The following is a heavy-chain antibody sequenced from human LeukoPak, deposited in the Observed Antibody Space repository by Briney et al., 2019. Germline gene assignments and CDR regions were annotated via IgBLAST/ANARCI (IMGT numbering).Heavy chain of an antibody. Sequence: GSSVKVSCKAPGYTFSNFGMSWVRQAPGQGLEWMGWISTYNGNTNYAQKFQRRLTMTTDTSTNTAYMELRSLTSDDTAVYYCARDSSGFPWGIWGQGTLVTVSS. CDR2: ISTYNGNT. CDR1: GYTFSNFG. D-gene: IGHD6-19*01. J-gene: IGHJ4*01. CDR3: ARDSSGFPWGI. V-gene: IGHV1-18*01.